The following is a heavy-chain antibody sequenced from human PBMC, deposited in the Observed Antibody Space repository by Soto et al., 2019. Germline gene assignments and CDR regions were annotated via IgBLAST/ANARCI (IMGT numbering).Heavy chain of an antibody. D-gene: IGHD3-10*01. CDR1: GYTFTIYG. Sequence: GASVKVSCKASGYTFTIYGITWVRQAPGQGLEWMGWISAYNNNTNYAQNFQGRVTMTTNTSTTTAYMELRSLRSDDTAVYYCARDLAGYGSGSRHMDVWGKGTTVTVSS. J-gene: IGHJ6*03. CDR2: ISAYNNNT. CDR3: ARDLAGYGSGSRHMDV. V-gene: IGHV1-18*01.